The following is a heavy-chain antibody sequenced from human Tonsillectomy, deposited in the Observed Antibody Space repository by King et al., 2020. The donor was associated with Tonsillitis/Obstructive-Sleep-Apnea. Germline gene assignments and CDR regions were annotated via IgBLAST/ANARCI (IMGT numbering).Heavy chain of an antibody. Sequence: VQLVESGGGLVKPGGSLRLSCAASGFTFSDFYMSWIRQAPGMGLEWVSYISSSGSTIYYADSVKGRFTISRDNAKSSLYLQMNSLRAEDTAVYYCASPKYYYDSDGYYFDYWGQGTLVTVSS. V-gene: IGHV3-11*01. D-gene: IGHD3-22*01. CDR3: ASPKYYYDSDGYYFDY. CDR2: ISSSGSTI. J-gene: IGHJ4*02. CDR1: GFTFSDFY.